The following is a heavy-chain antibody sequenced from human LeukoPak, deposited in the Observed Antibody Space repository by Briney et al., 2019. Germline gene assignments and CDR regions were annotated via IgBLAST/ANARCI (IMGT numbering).Heavy chain of an antibody. Sequence: SETLSLTCTVSGCSVSSGSYYWSWIRQPPGKGLERIGYIYYSGSTNYNPSLKSRVTISLNTSKNQFSLKLTSVTAADTAVYYCTSLLGYCSGGSCYSAGWDYWGQGTLVTVSS. V-gene: IGHV4-61*01. CDR1: GCSVSSGSYY. CDR3: TSLLGYCSGGSCYSAGWDY. J-gene: IGHJ4*02. D-gene: IGHD2-15*01. CDR2: IYYSGST.